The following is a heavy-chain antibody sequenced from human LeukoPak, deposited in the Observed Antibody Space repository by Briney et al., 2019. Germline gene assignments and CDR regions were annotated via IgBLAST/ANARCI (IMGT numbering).Heavy chain of an antibody. D-gene: IGHD3-22*01. CDR3: ASDYYDSSGYYLPFDY. J-gene: IGHJ4*02. CDR2: INPSGGST. V-gene: IGHV1-46*01. CDR1: GYTFTSYY. Sequence: ASEKVSCKASGYTFTSYYMHWVRQAPGQGLEWMGIINPSGGSTSYAQKFQGRVTMTRDTSTSTVYMELSSLRSEDTAVYYCASDYYDSSGYYLPFDYWGQGTLVTVSS.